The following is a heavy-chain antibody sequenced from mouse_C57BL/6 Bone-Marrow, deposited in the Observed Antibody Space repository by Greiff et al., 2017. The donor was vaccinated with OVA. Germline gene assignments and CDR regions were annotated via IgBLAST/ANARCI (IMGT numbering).Heavy chain of an antibody. J-gene: IGHJ1*03. V-gene: IGHV1-59*01. D-gene: IGHD1-1*01. CDR1: GYTFTSYW. CDR3: ARFHYGSPWYFDV. Sequence: VQLQQPGAELVRPGTSVKLSCKASGYTFTSYWMHWVKQRPGQGLEWIGVIDPSDSYTNYNQKFKGKATLTVDTSSSTAYMQLSSLTSEDSVVYYCARFHYGSPWYFDVWGTGTTVTVAS. CDR2: IDPSDSYT.